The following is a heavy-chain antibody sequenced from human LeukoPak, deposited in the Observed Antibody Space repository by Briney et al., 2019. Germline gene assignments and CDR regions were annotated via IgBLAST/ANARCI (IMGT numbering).Heavy chain of an antibody. J-gene: IGHJ4*02. Sequence: GGSLRLSCAASGFTFSSYGMHWVRQAPGKGLEWVAVISYDGSNKYYADSVKGRFTISRDNSKNTLYLQMNSLRAEDTAVYYCAKALEYYYDSSGYWDPFDYWGQGTLVTVSP. CDR2: ISYDGSNK. CDR3: AKALEYYYDSSGYWDPFDY. V-gene: IGHV3-30*18. CDR1: GFTFSSYG. D-gene: IGHD3-22*01.